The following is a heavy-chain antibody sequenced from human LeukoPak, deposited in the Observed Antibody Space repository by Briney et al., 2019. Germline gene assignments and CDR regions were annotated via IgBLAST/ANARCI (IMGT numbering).Heavy chain of an antibody. Sequence: SETLSLTCAVYGGSFSGYYWSCIRQPPGKGLEWIGEINHSGSTNYNPSLKSRVTISVDTSKNQFSLKLSSVTAADTAVYYCARVSRVAARPFDYWGQGTLVTVSS. CDR3: ARVSRVAARPFDY. V-gene: IGHV4-34*01. CDR2: INHSGST. J-gene: IGHJ4*02. D-gene: IGHD6-6*01. CDR1: GGSFSGYY.